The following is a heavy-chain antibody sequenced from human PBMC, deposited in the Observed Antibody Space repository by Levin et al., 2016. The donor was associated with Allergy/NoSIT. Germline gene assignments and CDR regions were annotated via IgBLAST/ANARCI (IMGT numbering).Heavy chain of an antibody. CDR2: IYYSGST. CDR3: ARDHRYQLLKGRYGMDV. V-gene: IGHV4-31*02. J-gene: IGHJ6*02. D-gene: IGHD2-2*01. Sequence: WIRQPPGKGLEWIGYIYYSGSTYYNPSLKSRVTISVDTSKNQFSLKLSSVTAADTAVYYCARDHRYQLLKGRYGMDVWGQGTTVTVSS.